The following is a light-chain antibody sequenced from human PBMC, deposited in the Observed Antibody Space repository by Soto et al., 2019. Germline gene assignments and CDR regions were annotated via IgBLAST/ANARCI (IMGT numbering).Light chain of an antibody. Sequence: DIQLTQSPSTLSSSVGDRVTITCRASQTISSWLAWYQQKPGKAPKLLIYAASTLESGVPSRFSGSGSGTDFTLTIINLQPDDFAAYYCQQHSSYFCSFGEGTKLEIK. CDR3: QQHSSYFCS. CDR2: AAS. CDR1: QTISSW. J-gene: IGKJ2*04. V-gene: IGKV1-5*01.